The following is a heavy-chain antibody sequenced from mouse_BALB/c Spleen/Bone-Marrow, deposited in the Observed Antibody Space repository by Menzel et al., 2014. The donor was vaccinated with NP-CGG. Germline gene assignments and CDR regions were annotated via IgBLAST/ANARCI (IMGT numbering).Heavy chain of an antibody. CDR2: ISDGGDYT. Sequence: EVMLVESGGGLVKPGGSLKLPCTASGFTFNYYYMYWVRQTPEKRLEWVATISDGGDYTYYLDSVKGRFTISRDNAKNNLYLQMSSLKSEDTAMYYCARDGEYRYDWFAYWGQGTLVTVSA. CDR3: ARDGEYRYDWFAY. V-gene: IGHV5-4*02. CDR1: GFTFNYYY. J-gene: IGHJ3*01. D-gene: IGHD2-14*01.